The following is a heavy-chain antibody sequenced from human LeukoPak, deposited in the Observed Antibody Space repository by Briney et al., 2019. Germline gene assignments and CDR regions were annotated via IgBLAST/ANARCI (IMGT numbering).Heavy chain of an antibody. CDR2: MNQDGSAK. Sequence: GGSLRLSCAASGFTFSNYWMTWVRQAPGKGLEWVANMNQDGSAKYYVDSVKGRFAISRDNAKNSLYLQMNNLRAEDTAVYYCARDNNRKDDSWGQGTLVTVSS. CDR3: ARDNNRKDDS. D-gene: IGHD1-14*01. CDR1: GFTFSNYW. V-gene: IGHV3-7*01. J-gene: IGHJ5*02.